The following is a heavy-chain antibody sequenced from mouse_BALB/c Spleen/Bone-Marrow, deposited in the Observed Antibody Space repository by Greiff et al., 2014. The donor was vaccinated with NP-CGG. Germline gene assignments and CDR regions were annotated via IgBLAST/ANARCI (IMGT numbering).Heavy chain of an antibody. D-gene: IGHD2-1*01. Sequence: ESGAELVRPGASVKLSCKASGYTFTTYWIHWVKQRPGQGLEWIGNIYPSDSYTNYNQKFKDKATLTVDKSSSTAYMQLSSPTSEDSAVYYCTRWDGNYLYWYFDVWGAGTTVTVSS. CDR1: GYTFTTYW. CDR3: TRWDGNYLYWYFDV. CDR2: IYPSDSYT. J-gene: IGHJ1*01. V-gene: IGHV1-69*02.